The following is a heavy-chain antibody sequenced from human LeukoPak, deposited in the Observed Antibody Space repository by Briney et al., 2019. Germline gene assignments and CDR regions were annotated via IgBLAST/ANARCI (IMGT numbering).Heavy chain of an antibody. D-gene: IGHD5-24*01. J-gene: IGHJ4*02. V-gene: IGHV3-30*18. Sequence: GGSLRLSCAASGFTFSSYGMHWVRQAPGKGLEWVAVISYDGSNKYYADSVKGRFTISRDNSKNTLYLQMNSLRAEDTAVYYCAKDGGATINLSYWGQGTLVTVSS. CDR2: ISYDGSNK. CDR3: AKDGGATINLSY. CDR1: GFTFSSYG.